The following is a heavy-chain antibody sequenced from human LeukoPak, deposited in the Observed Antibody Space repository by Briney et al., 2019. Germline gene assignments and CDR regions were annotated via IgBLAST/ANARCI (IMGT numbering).Heavy chain of an antibody. V-gene: IGHV4-39*07. CDR2: IYYSGST. D-gene: IGHD6-19*01. CDR1: GGSISSSSYY. CDR3: ARETAVAGDIGFIDY. J-gene: IGHJ4*02. Sequence: SETLSLTCTVSGGSISSSSYYWGWLRQPPGKGLEWIGSIYYSGSTYYNPSLRSRVTISVDTSKNQFSLKLSSVTAADTAVYYCARETAVAGDIGFIDYWGQGTLVTVSS.